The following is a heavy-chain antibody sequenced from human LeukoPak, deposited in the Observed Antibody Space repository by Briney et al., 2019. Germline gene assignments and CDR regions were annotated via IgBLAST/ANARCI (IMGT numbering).Heavy chain of an antibody. D-gene: IGHD3-22*01. Sequence: PGGSLRLSCAASGFTFDDYGMGWVRQAPGKGLEWVSGINWNGGSTGYADSVKGRFTISRDNAKNSLYLQMNSLRAEDTALYYCARRGDSSGSDAFDIWGQGTMVTVSS. CDR2: INWNGGST. CDR3: ARRGDSSGSDAFDI. V-gene: IGHV3-20*04. J-gene: IGHJ3*02. CDR1: GFTFDDYG.